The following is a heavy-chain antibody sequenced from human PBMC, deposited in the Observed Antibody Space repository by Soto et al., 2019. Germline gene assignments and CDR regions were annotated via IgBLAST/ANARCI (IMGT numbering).Heavy chain of an antibody. Sequence: QVQLVQSGAEVKKPWASVKVSCKSSGYTFTSYAMHWVRQAPGQRLECMRWINAGNGNTKYSQKFQGRVTITRDTSARTAYRELSSLRSEHSAGYYLARDPQGGVEREVTGTTRPIDYGMDVWCQRHTVTVSS. V-gene: IGHV1-3*01. J-gene: IGHJ6*02. D-gene: IGHD1-20*01. CDR1: GYTFTSYA. CDR3: ARDPQGGVEREVTGTTRPIDYGMDV. CDR2: INAGNGNT.